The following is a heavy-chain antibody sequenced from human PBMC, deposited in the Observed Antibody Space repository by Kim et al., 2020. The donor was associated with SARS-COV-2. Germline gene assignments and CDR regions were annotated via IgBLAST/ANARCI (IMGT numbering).Heavy chain of an antibody. Sequence: GESLKISCKGSGYKFNNFWIGWVRQMPGKGLEWMGIIYPGDSNTRYSPSFQGQVSISVDKSINTAYLQWSSLKASDTARYYCVRHDHYLGGHRFYYGMDVWGEGTTVTVSS. CDR2: IYPGDSNT. J-gene: IGHJ6*04. CDR3: VRHDHYLGGHRFYYGMDV. D-gene: IGHD1-26*01. CDR1: GYKFNNFW. V-gene: IGHV5-51*01.